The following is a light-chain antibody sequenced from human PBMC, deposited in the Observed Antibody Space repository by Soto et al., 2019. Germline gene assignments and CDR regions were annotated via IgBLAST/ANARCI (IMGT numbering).Light chain of an antibody. CDR1: QSISTW. CDR2: KAS. J-gene: IGKJ1*01. Sequence: DIQMTQSPSTLSASVGDRVTITCRASQSISTWLAWYQHKPGKAPNLLIYKASSLESGVPSRFSGSGSGTGFRLNISRLQPNDVATYYCQQDCRNSTFGQGTKVEIK. V-gene: IGKV1-5*03. CDR3: QQDCRNST.